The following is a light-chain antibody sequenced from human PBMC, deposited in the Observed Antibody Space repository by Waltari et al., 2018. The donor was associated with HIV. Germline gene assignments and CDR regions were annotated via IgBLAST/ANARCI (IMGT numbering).Light chain of an antibody. Sequence: SSQLTQDPVVSVALGQTIKITCQGDSLRSFFANWYQQRPGQAPVLVVYDANRRPAGIPDRFSASNSGNTSSLIISDSQAVDEADYFCHSRDTNSDHYVFGGGT. V-gene: IGLV3-19*01. J-gene: IGLJ1*01. CDR1: SLRSFF. CDR3: HSRDTNSDHYV. CDR2: DAN.